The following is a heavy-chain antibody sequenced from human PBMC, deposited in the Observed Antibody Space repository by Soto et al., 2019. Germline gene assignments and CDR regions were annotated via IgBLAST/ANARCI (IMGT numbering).Heavy chain of an antibody. V-gene: IGHV1-46*01. CDR3: ARVSQPQTPFDY. D-gene: IGHD2-2*01. CDR1: GYTFTIYY. Sequence: ASVKVSCKASGYTFTIYYIHWVRHAPGQGLEWMGQINPSGGSTSYSQKFQGRVTMTRDTSTSTVYMELSSLRSEDTAVYYCARVSQPQTPFDYWGQGTLVTVS. J-gene: IGHJ4*02. CDR2: INPSGGST.